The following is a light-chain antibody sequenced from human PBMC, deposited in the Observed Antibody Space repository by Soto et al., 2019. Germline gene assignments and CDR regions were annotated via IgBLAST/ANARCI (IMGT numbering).Light chain of an antibody. Sequence: DIPMTQSPSSLSASVGDTVTITCQASQAISHYLNWSQQKPGKALKLLIYDASNLHPGVPARFRGSGSGTEFSLDLANQQPEDHATYNCPQYDDRSTKFGLGT. J-gene: IGKJ5*01. V-gene: IGKV1-33*01. CDR1: QAISHY. CDR2: DAS. CDR3: PQYDDRSTK.